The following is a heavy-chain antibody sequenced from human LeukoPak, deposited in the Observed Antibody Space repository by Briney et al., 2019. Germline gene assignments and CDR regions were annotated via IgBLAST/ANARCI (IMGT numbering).Heavy chain of an antibody. D-gene: IGHD3-22*01. CDR3: ARATAYYYDSSGYYPRRARHGFRYYFDY. J-gene: IGHJ4*02. CDR1: GYTFTSYD. V-gene: IGHV1-8*01. CDR2: MNPNSGNT. Sequence: GASVKVSCKASGYTFTSYDINWVRQATGQGLEWMGWMNPNSGNTGYAQKFQGRVTMTRNTSISTAYMELSSLRSEDTAVYYCARATAYYYDSSGYYPRRARHGFRYYFDYWGQGTLVTVS.